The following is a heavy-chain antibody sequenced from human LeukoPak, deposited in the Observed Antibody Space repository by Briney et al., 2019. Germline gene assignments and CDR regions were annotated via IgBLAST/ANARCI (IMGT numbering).Heavy chain of an antibody. CDR2: IYYSGST. J-gene: IGHJ4*02. CDR3: ARERGTRITMVRGRNSVYFDY. V-gene: IGHV4-39*07. CDR1: GGSISSNSYY. Sequence: PSETLSLTCAVSGGSISSNSYYWGWIRQPPGKGLEWIGSIYYSGSTNYNPSLKSRVTISVDTSKNQFSLKLSSVTAADTAVYYCARERGTRITMVRGRNSVYFDYWGQGTLVTVSS. D-gene: IGHD3-10*01.